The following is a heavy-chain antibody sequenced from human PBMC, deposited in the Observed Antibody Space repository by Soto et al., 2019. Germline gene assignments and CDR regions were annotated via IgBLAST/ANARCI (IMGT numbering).Heavy chain of an antibody. Sequence: QVQLVQSGAEVKKPGSSVKVSCKASGGTFSSYAISWVRQAPGQGLEWMGGIIPIFGTANYAQKFQGRVTITADESTSTGYRELSSLRSEDTAVYYCARDKAVLVPAAMGRYYYGMDVWGQGTTVTVSS. V-gene: IGHV1-69*12. CDR3: ARDKAVLVPAAMGRYYYGMDV. J-gene: IGHJ6*02. CDR2: IIPIFGTA. CDR1: GGTFSSYA. D-gene: IGHD2-2*01.